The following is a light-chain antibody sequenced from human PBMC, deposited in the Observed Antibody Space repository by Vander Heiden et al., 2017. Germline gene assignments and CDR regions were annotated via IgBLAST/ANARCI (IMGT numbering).Light chain of an antibody. V-gene: IGKV1-27*01. CDR2: AAS. J-gene: IGKJ5*01. CDR3: QKYNSALVIT. Sequence: DIQMTQSPSSLSASVGDRVTITCRASQGISNYLAWYQQKPGKVPKLLIYAASTLQSGVPSRFSGSGSGTDFTPTISSLQPEDVATYYCQKYNSALVITFGQGTRLEIK. CDR1: QGISNY.